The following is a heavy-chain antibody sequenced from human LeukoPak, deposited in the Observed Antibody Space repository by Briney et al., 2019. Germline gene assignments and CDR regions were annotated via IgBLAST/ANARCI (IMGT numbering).Heavy chain of an antibody. CDR3: ARGSPRYYYDSSGYSDY. V-gene: IGHV4-34*01. Sequence: SETLSFTCAVYGGSFSGYYWSWIRQPPGKGLEWIGEINHSGSTNYNPSLKSRVTISVDTSKNQFSLKLSSVTAADTAVYYCARGSPRYYYDSSGYSDYWGQGTLVTVSS. CDR1: GGSFSGYY. CDR2: INHSGST. J-gene: IGHJ4*02. D-gene: IGHD3-22*01.